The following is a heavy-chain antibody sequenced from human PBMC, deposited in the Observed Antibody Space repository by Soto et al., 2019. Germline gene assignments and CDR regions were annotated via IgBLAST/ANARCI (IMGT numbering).Heavy chain of an antibody. CDR3: ARDPPPPDY. V-gene: IGHV1-18*01. Sequence: ASVKVSCKASGYTFAIYAIIWMRQAPGQGLEWMGWISAYNGNTNYAQKLQGRVTMTTDTSTSTAYMELRSLRSDDTAVYYCARDPPPPDYWGQGTLVTVSS. CDR1: GYTFAIYA. CDR2: ISAYNGNT. J-gene: IGHJ4*02.